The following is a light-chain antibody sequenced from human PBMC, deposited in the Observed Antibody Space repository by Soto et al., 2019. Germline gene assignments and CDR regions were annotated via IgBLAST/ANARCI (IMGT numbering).Light chain of an antibody. Sequence: EIVLTQFPATLSLFPGETATLSCRASQTVGTYFAWYQQKPGQAPRLLISDASNRATGVTPRFCGSGSGTDFTLTISSLEPEDFAVYFCQQRNNWPRITFGQGTRLEIK. V-gene: IGKV3-11*01. J-gene: IGKJ5*01. CDR3: QQRNNWPRIT. CDR1: QTVGTY. CDR2: DAS.